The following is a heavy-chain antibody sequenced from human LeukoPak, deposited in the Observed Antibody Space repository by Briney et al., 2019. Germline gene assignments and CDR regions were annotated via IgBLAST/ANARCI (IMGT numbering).Heavy chain of an antibody. CDR1: GFTFSRYD. D-gene: IGHD6-19*01. CDR2: IGTAGDT. Sequence: GGSLRLSCAASGFTFSRYDMHWVRQATGKGLEWVSGIGTAGDTYYAGSVKGRFTISRENAKNSLYLQMNGLTAGDTAVYYCAGAGSETQWRAFDFWGQGALVTVFS. V-gene: IGHV3-13*01. CDR3: AGAGSETQWRAFDF. J-gene: IGHJ4*02.